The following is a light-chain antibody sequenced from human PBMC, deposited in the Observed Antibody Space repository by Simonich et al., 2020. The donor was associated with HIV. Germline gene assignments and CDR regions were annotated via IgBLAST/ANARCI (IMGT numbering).Light chain of an antibody. CDR3: QQYYSSPPT. V-gene: IGKV4-1*01. J-gene: IGKJ1*01. CDR1: QSVSYSSNNKNY. Sequence: DIVMTQSPDSLAVYLGERATINCKSSQSVSYSSNNKNYLAWYQQKPGQPPKLLIYWASTRESGVPDRFSASGSGTDFTLTISSLQAEDVAVYYCQQYYSSPPTFGQGTKVEIK. CDR2: WAS.